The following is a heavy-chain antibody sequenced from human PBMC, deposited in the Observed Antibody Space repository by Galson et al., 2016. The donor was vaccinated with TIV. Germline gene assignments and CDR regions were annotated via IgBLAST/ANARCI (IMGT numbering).Heavy chain of an antibody. D-gene: IGHD6-25*01. CDR2: INWNGGAT. CDR3: VKHVAGAARPARFDS. J-gene: IGHJ4*02. Sequence: SLRLSCAASGFTFDDHGMSWVRQGPGKGLEWVSSINWNGGATSYADSVKGRFTIPRDNAKNFLYLQMNSLRAEDTAIYYCVKHVAGAARPARFDSWGQGTLVTVSS. CDR1: GFTFDDHG. V-gene: IGHV3-20*04.